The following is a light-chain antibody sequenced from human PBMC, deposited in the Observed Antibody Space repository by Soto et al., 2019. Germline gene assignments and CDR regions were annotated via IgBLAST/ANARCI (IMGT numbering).Light chain of an antibody. CDR1: QSVGNN. Sequence: EIEMTQSPATLSLSPGERATVSCRASQSVGNNLAWYQQKSGQAPRLLIYGAYTRAAGVPARFSGTGSGTEFTLTISSLQSEDFAVYSCHQYDDWPPYTFGQGTKLEFK. CDR3: HQYDDWPPYT. CDR2: GAY. J-gene: IGKJ2*01. V-gene: IGKV3-15*01.